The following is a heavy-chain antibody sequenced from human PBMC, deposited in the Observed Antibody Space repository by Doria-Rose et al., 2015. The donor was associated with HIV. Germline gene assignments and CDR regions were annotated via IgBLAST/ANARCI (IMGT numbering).Heavy chain of an antibody. D-gene: IGHD6-13*01. CDR3: ARIKSSRWYHKYYFDF. CDR1: GVSLSSPGMG. V-gene: IGHV2-26*01. Sequence: ESGPVLVKPTETLTLTCTVSGVSLSSPGMGVSWIRQPPGKALEWLANIVLDDERSYNTSLKSRLTISRGTSKSQEVLTMTDMDPVDTATYYCARIKSSRWYHKYYFDFWGQGTLVIVSA. CDR2: IVLDDER. J-gene: IGHJ4*02.